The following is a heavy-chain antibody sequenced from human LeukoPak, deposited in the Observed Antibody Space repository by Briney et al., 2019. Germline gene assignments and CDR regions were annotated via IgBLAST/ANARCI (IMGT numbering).Heavy chain of an antibody. CDR1: GGSISSYY. D-gene: IGHD4-23*01. J-gene: IGHJ4*02. V-gene: IGHV4-59*08. CDR2: IYYSGTT. CDR3: ARHGGYSGNPMPFDS. Sequence: SETLSLTRTVSGGSISSYYWSWIRQPPGKGLEWIGYIYYSGTTNYNPSLKSRVTISLDTSKNQFSLKLSSVTAADTAVYYCARHGGYSGNPMPFDSWGQGTLVPSPQ.